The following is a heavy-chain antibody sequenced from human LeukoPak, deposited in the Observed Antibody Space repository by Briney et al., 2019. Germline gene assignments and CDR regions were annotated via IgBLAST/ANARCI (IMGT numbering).Heavy chain of an antibody. Sequence: PGGSLRLSCVASGFTFSSYWIHWVRHAPGKGLVWVSRINGDGGSTDYADSVKGRFTISRDNAKNTLYLQMNSLRAEDTAVYYCAREIFWSGYYSNLHFDYWGRGTQVTVSS. J-gene: IGHJ4*02. CDR1: GFTFSSYW. CDR2: INGDGGST. V-gene: IGHV3-74*01. CDR3: AREIFWSGYYSNLHFDY. D-gene: IGHD3-3*01.